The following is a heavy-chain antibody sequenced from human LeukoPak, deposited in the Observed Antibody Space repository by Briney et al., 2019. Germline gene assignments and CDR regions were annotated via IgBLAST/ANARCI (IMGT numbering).Heavy chain of an antibody. J-gene: IGHJ4*02. CDR3: ARSSSSGYFDY. Sequence: ASVKVSCKASGYTFTSYYMHWVRQAPGQGLEWMGIINPSGGSTSYAQKFQGRVTMTRDTSTSTVYMELSSLRSEDAAVYYCARSSSSGYFDYWGQGTLVTVSS. CDR1: GYTFTSYY. D-gene: IGHD6-6*01. V-gene: IGHV1-46*01. CDR2: INPSGGST.